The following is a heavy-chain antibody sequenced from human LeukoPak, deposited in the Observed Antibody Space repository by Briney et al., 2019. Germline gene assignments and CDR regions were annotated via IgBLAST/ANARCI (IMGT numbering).Heavy chain of an antibody. CDR1: GFTFSSYA. J-gene: IGHJ4*02. V-gene: IGHV3-23*01. CDR2: ISGSGGST. Sequence: PGGSLRLSCAAPGFTFSSYAMSWVRQAPGKGLEWVSAISGSGGSTYYADSVKGRFTISRDNSKNTLYLQMNSLRAEDTAVYYCAKDRTDGIESRINDYWGQGTLVTVSS. CDR3: AKDRTDGIESRINDY. D-gene: IGHD1-14*01.